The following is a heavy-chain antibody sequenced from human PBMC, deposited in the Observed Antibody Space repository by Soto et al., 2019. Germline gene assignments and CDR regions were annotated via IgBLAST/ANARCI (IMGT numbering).Heavy chain of an antibody. D-gene: IGHD2-2*01. CDR1: GGSISSSSYY. V-gene: IGHV4-39*01. CDR2: IYYSGST. J-gene: IGHJ6*03. CDR3: ARKRRGDCSSTSCRYYELWGLYLHYYYYYYMDV. Sequence: SETLSLTCTVSGGSISSSSYYWGWIRQPPGKGLEWIGSIYYSGSTYYNPSLKSRVTISVDTSKNQFSLKLSSVTAADTSVYYYARKRRGDCSSTSCRYYELWGLYLHYYYYYYMDVWGKGTTVTVSS.